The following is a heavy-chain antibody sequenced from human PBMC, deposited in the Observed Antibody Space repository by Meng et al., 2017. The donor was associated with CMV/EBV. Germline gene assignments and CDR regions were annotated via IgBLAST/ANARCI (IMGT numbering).Heavy chain of an antibody. V-gene: IGHV3-21*01. CDR2: ISSSSSYI. CDR1: GFTFSSYS. Sequence: GESLKISCAASGFTFSSYSMNWVRQAPGKGLEWVSSISSSSSYIYYADSVKGRFTISRDNAKNSLYLQMNSLRAEDTAVYYCYITHGSMVRGVTDYYGMDAWGQGTTVTVSS. J-gene: IGHJ6*02. D-gene: IGHD3-10*01. CDR3: YITHGSMVRGVTDYYGMDA.